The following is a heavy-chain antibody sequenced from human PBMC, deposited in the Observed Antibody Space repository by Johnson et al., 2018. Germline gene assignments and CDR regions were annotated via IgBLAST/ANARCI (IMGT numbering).Heavy chain of an antibody. J-gene: IGHJ3*01. D-gene: IGHD3-9*01. CDR3: FRGGTIAV. V-gene: IGHV3-13*01. Sequence: VQLVQSGGGLVQPGESLRLSCEASGFTFSNHDMHWVRQATGKGLEWVSTIGVDGDTYYPGSVKGRFTISREHAGNSVYLEMNSLRVADTAVYHCFRGGTIAVWGQGTMVTVAS. CDR1: GFTFSNHD. CDR2: IGVDGDT.